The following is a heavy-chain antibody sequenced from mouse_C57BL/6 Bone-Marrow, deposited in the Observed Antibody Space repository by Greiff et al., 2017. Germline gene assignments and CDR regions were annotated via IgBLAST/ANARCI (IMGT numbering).Heavy chain of an antibody. CDR3: ARDCSSCDCFAD. D-gene: IGHD1-1*01. CDR1: GYTFTSYW. V-gene: IGHV1-69*01. Sequence: QVQLKQPGAELVMPGASVKLSCKASGYTFTSYWMHWVKQRPGQGLEWIGEIDPSDSYTNYNQKFKGKSTLTVDKSSSTAYMQLSSLTLWDSAVEDSARDCSSCDCFADCGQGTLVTLSA. CDR2: IDPSDSYT. J-gene: IGHJ3*01.